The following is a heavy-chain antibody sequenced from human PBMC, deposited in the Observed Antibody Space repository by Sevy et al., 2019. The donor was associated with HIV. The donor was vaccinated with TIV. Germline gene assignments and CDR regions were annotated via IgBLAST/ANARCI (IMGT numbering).Heavy chain of an antibody. Sequence: ASVKVSCKASGYTFTSYAMNWVRQAPGQGLEWMGWINTNTGNPTYAQGFTGRFVFSLDTSVSTAYLQISSLKAEDTAVYYCARGIKSKIVVVPAAEPSPQDYWGQGTLVTVSS. CDR1: GYTFTSYA. D-gene: IGHD2-2*01. V-gene: IGHV7-4-1*02. CDR2: INTNTGNP. CDR3: ARGIKSKIVVVPAAEPSPQDY. J-gene: IGHJ4*02.